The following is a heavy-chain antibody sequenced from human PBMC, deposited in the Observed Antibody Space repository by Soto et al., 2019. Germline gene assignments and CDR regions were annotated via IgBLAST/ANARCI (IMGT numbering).Heavy chain of an antibody. CDR1: GYSFTSYW. D-gene: IGHD6-6*01. V-gene: IGHV5-51*01. J-gene: IGHJ6*02. CDR2: IYPGDSDT. Sequence: PGESLKISCXGSGYSFTSYWIGWVRQMPGKGLEWMGIIYPGDSDTRYSPSFQGQVTISADKSISTAYLQWSSLKASDTAMYYCARNSFEYSSSSGYYYGMDVWGQGTTVTVSS. CDR3: ARNSFEYSSSSGYYYGMDV.